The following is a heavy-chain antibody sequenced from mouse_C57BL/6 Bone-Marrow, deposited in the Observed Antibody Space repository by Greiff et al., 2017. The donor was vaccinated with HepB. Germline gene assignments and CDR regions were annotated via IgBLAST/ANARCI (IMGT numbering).Heavy chain of an antibody. Sequence: VQLQQSGPELVKPGASVKISCKASGYSFTGYYMNWVKQSPEKSLEWIGEINPSTGGTTYNQKFKAKATLTVDKSSSTAYMQLKSLTSEDSAVYYCARSCYYGSSPWFAYWGQGTLVTVSA. D-gene: IGHD1-1*01. CDR2: INPSTGGT. CDR1: GYSFTGYY. CDR3: ARSCYYGSSPWFAY. V-gene: IGHV1-42*01. J-gene: IGHJ3*01.